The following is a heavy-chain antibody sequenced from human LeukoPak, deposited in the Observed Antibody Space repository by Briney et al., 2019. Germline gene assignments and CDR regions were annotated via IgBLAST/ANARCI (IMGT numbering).Heavy chain of an antibody. J-gene: IGHJ4*02. V-gene: IGHV4-39*01. Sequence: SETLSLTCTVSSASVSSNTYYWGWIRQPPGKGLEWIGSFYSSGITYYNPSLKSRVTISVDTSKNQFSLKLSSVTAADTAVYYCARHGDYKGEDYWGQGTLVTVSS. CDR1: SASVSSNTYY. D-gene: IGHD4-11*01. CDR2: FYSSGIT. CDR3: ARHGDYKGEDY.